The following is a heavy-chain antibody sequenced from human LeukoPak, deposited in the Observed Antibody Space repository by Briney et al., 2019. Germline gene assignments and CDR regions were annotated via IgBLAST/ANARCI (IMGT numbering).Heavy chain of an antibody. V-gene: IGHV3-30*03. CDR1: GFTFSSYG. Sequence: PGGSLRLSCAASGFTFSSYGMHWVRQAPGKGLEWVAVISYDGSNKYYADSVKGRFAISRDNSKNTLYLQMNSLRAEDTAVYYCVTVGMTSIWSYLRFDPRGQGTLVSVSS. CDR2: ISYDGSNK. J-gene: IGHJ5*02. D-gene: IGHD1-26*01. CDR3: VTVGMTSIWSYLRFDP.